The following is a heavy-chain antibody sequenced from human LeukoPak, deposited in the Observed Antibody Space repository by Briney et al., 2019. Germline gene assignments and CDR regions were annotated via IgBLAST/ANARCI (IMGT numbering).Heavy chain of an antibody. CDR2: INPSVGTT. V-gene: IGHV1-46*01. CDR1: GYTFTNYY. Sequence: ASVKVSCKASGYTFTNYYIHWVRQAPGQGLDWMGTINPSVGTTRSAQGRVTLTRDTSTNTVYMELSSLRSEDTAVYYCARGRSPGTSMEYYYYMDVWGKGTTVTVSS. D-gene: IGHD1-1*01. J-gene: IGHJ6*03. CDR3: ARGRSPGTSMEYYYYMDV.